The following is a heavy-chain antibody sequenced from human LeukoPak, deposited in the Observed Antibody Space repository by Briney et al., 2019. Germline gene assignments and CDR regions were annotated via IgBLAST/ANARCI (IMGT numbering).Heavy chain of an antibody. V-gene: IGHV3-23*01. D-gene: IGHD2-21*01. CDR1: GFSFGNYA. CDR3: VKDPRDTYGTNWFVS. Sequence: GGSLRLACVASGFSFGNYAMSWVRQAPGKGLQWVSQISGTGGATWYAGFARDRFTISRDNSKKTLYLQMSGLRVEDTAMYYCVKDPRDTYGTNWFVSWGQGTLLIVSS. CDR2: ISGTGGAT. J-gene: IGHJ5*01.